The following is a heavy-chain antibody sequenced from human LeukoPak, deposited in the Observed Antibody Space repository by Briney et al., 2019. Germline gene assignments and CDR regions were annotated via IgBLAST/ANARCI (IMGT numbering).Heavy chain of an antibody. V-gene: IGHV3-33*01. CDR3: GGCWNIRFDY. CDR1: GFIFNVYG. Sequence: GRSLRLSCAASGFIFNVYGMHWVRQAPGKGLEWVADIRYDGSDINYVDSLKGRFTISRDNAKNSLYLEMNSLRVEDTAVYFCGGCWNIRFDYWGQGTLVTVSS. D-gene: IGHD1/OR15-1a*01. CDR2: IRYDGSDI. J-gene: IGHJ4*02.